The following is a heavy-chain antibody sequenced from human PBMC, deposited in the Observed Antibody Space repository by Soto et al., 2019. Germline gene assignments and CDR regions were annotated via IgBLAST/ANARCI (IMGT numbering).Heavy chain of an antibody. D-gene: IGHD6-13*01. CDR1: GFSLSTSGVG. CDR2: IYWNDDK. Sequence: SGPTLVKPTQTLTLTCTFSGFSLSTSGVGVGWIRQPPGKALEWLALIYWNDDKRYSPSLKSRLTITKDTSKNQVVLTMTNMDPVDTATYYCAHSLDSSSWYDLRDWFDPWGQGTLVTVSS. V-gene: IGHV2-5*01. CDR3: AHSLDSSSWYDLRDWFDP. J-gene: IGHJ5*02.